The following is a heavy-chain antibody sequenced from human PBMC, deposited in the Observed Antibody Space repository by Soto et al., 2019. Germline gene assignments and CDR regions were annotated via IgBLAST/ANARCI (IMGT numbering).Heavy chain of an antibody. J-gene: IGHJ2*01. CDR3: ARVSREYCSGGSCHRYWYFDL. Sequence: QVQLVQSGAEVKKPGSSVKVSCKASGGTFSSYAISWVRQAPGQGLEWMGGIIPIFGTANYAQKFQGRVTITADESTSTAYMELSSLRSEDTAVYYCARVSREYCSGGSCHRYWYFDLWGRGTLVTVSS. D-gene: IGHD2-15*01. CDR1: GGTFSSYA. V-gene: IGHV1-69*01. CDR2: IIPIFGTA.